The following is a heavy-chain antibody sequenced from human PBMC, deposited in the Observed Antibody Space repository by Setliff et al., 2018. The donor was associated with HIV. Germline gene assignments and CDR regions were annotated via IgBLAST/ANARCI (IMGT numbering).Heavy chain of an antibody. CDR3: ARVPYPAAYYMDV. CDR1: GGSISSPY. J-gene: IGHJ6*03. Sequence: PSETLSLTCSVSGGSISSPYWSWIRKPPGKGLELIGYIYYIGGTNYNTSLKSLVTISIDTSKSQFSLKLTSVSAADTAIYYFARVPYPAAYYMDVWGKGTTVTVSS. D-gene: IGHD2-15*01. V-gene: IGHV4-59*11. CDR2: IYYIGGT.